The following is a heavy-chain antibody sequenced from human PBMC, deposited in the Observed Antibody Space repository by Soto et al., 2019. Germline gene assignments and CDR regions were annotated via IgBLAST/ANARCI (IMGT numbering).Heavy chain of an antibody. J-gene: IGHJ5*02. Sequence: QLQLQESGSGLVKPSQTLSLTCAVSGGSISSGGYSWSWIRQPPGKGLEWIGYIYHSGGTYYNPSLKSRVTISVDRSKNQFSLKLSSVTAADTAVYYCARDGTAAAGTIDPWGQGTLVTVSS. D-gene: IGHD6-13*01. V-gene: IGHV4-30-2*01. CDR3: ARDGTAAAGTIDP. CDR2: IYHSGGT. CDR1: GGSISSGGYS.